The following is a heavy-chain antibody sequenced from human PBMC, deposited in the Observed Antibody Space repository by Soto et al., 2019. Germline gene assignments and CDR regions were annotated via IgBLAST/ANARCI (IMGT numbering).Heavy chain of an antibody. CDR1: GYTFTSYY. CDR3: ARDYTGLRYFDWLLGFDP. J-gene: IGHJ5*02. CDR2: INPSGGST. Sequence: ASVKVSCKASGYTFTSYYMHWVRQAPGQGLEWMGIINPSGGSTSYARKFQGRVTISVDTSKNQFSLKLSSVTAADTAVYYFARDYTGLRYFDWLLGFDPWGQGTLVTVSS. V-gene: IGHV1-46*01. D-gene: IGHD3-9*01.